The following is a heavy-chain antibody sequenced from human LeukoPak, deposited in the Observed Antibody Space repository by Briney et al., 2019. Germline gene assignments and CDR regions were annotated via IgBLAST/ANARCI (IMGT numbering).Heavy chain of an antibody. D-gene: IGHD1-26*01. CDR2: FYASGNN. CDR1: GGSISSDNFY. Sequence: SETLSLTCTVSGGSISSDNFYWSWIRKPAGKGLEWIGRFYASGNNDYSPSLGGRVTISADTSKNQFSLKLTSVTAADTAIYYCAREPVGAPRYFDYWGQGTLVTVSS. V-gene: IGHV4-61*02. CDR3: AREPVGAPRYFDY. J-gene: IGHJ4*02.